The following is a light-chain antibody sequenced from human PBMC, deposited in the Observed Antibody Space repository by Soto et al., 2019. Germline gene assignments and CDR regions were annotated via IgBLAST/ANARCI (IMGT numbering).Light chain of an antibody. CDR2: GAS. Sequence: EIVLTQSPGTLSLSPGERATLSCRASQSVSSSYLAWYQQKPGQAPRLLIYGASSRATDIPDRFSGSGSGTDFTLTINRLEPEDFAVYYCQQYDASMYTFGQGTKLEIK. V-gene: IGKV3-20*01. CDR1: QSVSSSY. J-gene: IGKJ2*01. CDR3: QQYDASMYT.